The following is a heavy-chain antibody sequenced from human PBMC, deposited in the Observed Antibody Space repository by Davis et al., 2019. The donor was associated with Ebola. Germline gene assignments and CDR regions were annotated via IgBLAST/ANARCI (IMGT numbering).Heavy chain of an antibody. Sequence: SETLSLTCAVYGGSFSGYYWSWIRQPPGKGLEWIGEINHSGSTNYNPSLKSRVTISVDTSKNQFSLKLSSVTAADTAVYYCARDSTTTVTTLDYWGQGTLVTVSS. CDR3: ARDSTTTVTTLDY. J-gene: IGHJ4*02. CDR2: INHSGST. D-gene: IGHD4-17*01. V-gene: IGHV4-34*01. CDR1: GGSFSGYY.